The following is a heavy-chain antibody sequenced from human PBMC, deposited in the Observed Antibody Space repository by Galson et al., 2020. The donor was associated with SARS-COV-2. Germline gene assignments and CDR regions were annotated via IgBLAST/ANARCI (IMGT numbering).Heavy chain of an antibody. V-gene: IGHV3-33*01. J-gene: IGHJ4*02. CDR1: GFTFSDHA. CDR3: ARDGQSSRGLAFDY. D-gene: IGHD5-12*01. CDR2: IFFDGSEK. Sequence: LKISCAASGFTFSDHAMHWVRQAPGKGLEWVAQIFFDGSEKYYGDSVRGRFTISRDSSKNTVYLQMNNLRVDDTAVYYCARDGQSSRGLAFDYWGQGTLLTVSS.